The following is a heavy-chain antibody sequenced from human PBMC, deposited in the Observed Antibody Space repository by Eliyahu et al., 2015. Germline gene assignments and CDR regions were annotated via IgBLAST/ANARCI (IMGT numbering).Heavy chain of an antibody. CDR2: INHSGST. J-gene: IGHJ5*02. CDR3: ARRGLSPLRSWFDP. V-gene: IGHV4-34*01. D-gene: IGHD4-17*01. CDR1: GGSFSGYY. Sequence: QVQLQQWGAGLLKPSETLSLTCAVHGGSFSGYYWXWIRQPPGKGLEWIGEINHSGSTNYNPSLKSRVTISVDTSKNQFSLKLSSVTAADTAVYYCARRGLSPLRSWFDPWGQGTLVTVSS.